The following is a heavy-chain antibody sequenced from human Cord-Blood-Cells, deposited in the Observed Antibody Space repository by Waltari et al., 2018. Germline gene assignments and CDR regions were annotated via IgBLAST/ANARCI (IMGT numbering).Heavy chain of an antibody. CDR2: IKHSGST. Sequence: QVQLQQWGAGLLKPSETLSLTCAVHGGSFRGYYWSWLRQPPGKGLEWIGEIKHSGSTNYNPSLKSRVTISVDTSKNQFSLKLSSVTAADTAVYYCARGLQLLWFGEVDYWGQGTLVTVSS. D-gene: IGHD3-10*01. J-gene: IGHJ4*02. CDR1: GGSFRGYY. CDR3: ARGLQLLWFGEVDY. V-gene: IGHV4-34*01.